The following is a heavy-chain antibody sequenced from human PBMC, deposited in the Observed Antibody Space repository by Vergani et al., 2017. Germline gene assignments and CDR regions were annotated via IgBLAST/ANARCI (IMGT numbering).Heavy chain of an antibody. CDR1: RYTFIGYY. J-gene: IGHJ6*02. CDR3: SCSRSLDYYYGMDV. CDR2: NNPNSGGT. V-gene: IGHV1-2*02. D-gene: IGHD2-15*01. Sequence: QVQLVQSGAEVKKPGASVKVSCKASRYTFIGYYMHWVRQAPGQGLEWMGWNNPNSGGTNYAQKFQGRVTMTRDTSISTAYMELSRLRSDDTAVYYCSCSRSLDYYYGMDVWGQGTTVTVSS.